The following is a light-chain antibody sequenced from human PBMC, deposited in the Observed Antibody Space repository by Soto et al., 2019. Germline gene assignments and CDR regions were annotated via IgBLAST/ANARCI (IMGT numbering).Light chain of an antibody. V-gene: IGKV3-11*01. CDR1: QSVSSY. CDR3: QQRSNWPIT. Sequence: EIVLTQSPATLSLSPGERATLSCRASQSVSSYLAWYQQKAGQAPRLLIYDASNRATGIPARFSGSGSGTDFTLTISSLEPEEFAVYYCQQRSNWPITFGQGTRLDIK. J-gene: IGKJ5*01. CDR2: DAS.